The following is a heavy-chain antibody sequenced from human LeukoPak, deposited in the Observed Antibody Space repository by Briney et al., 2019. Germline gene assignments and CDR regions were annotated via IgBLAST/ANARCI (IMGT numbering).Heavy chain of an antibody. CDR3: ASTSRGYHDY. V-gene: IGHV3-21*01. J-gene: IGHJ4*02. CDR1: GFTFSSYS. D-gene: IGHD6-13*01. CDR2: ISSSSSYI. Sequence: PGGSLRLSCAASGFTFSSYSMNWVRQAPGKGLEWVSSISSSSSYIYYADSVKGRFTISRDNAKNSLYLQTNSLRAEDTAVYYCASTSRGYHDYWGQGTLVTVSS.